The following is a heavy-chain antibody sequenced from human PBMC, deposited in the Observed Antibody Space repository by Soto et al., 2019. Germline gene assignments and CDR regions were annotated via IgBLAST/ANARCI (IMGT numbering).Heavy chain of an antibody. D-gene: IGHD3-16*01. J-gene: IGHJ4*02. Sequence: QVQLIQFGAEVKKPGASVKVSCRASGYTFTKFHIHWVRQAPGQGLEWMGMIDPSGGVTRDAQRFQGRITMTSDTSTSSVYMELRGLTSEDTAVYYCARELIGHDNYETIGYYFDHWGPGTLVTVSS. CDR1: GYTFTKFH. V-gene: IGHV1-46*01. CDR3: ARELIGHDNYETIGYYFDH. CDR2: IDPSGGVT.